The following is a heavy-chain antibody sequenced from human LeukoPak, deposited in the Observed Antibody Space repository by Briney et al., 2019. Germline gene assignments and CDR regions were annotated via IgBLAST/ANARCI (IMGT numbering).Heavy chain of an antibody. J-gene: IGHJ4*02. CDR3: AKDEGIAAAGTDY. CDR1: GFTFDDYA. CDR2: ISGDGGST. D-gene: IGHD6-13*01. Sequence: GRSLRLPCAASGFTFDDYAMHWVRQAPGKGLEWVSLISGDGGSTYYADSVKGRFTISRDNSKNSLYLQMNSPRTGDTALYYCAKDEGIAAAGTDYWGQGTLVTVSS. V-gene: IGHV3-43*02.